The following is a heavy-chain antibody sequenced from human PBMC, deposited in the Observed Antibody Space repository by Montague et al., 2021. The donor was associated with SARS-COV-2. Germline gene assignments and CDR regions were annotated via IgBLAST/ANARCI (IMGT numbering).Heavy chain of an antibody. V-gene: IGHV4-59*01. Sequence: SETLSLTCSFTGGSIRSYYYSWIRLPPGKPLEWQGYTYDACGSTXXPPLKGRITLSVDTSTSQFSLRLTSVTAADTDVYFCSRFWSGYVDKWSQGTLVTVSS. J-gene: IGHJ4*02. CDR3: SRFWSGYVDK. D-gene: IGHD3-3*01. CDR1: GGSIRSYY. CDR2: TYDACGS.